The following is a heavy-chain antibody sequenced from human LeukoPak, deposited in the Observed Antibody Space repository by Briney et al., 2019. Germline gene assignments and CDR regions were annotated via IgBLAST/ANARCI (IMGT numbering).Heavy chain of an antibody. CDR3: TTAVVVTGFDY. D-gene: IGHD2-21*02. J-gene: IGHJ4*02. CDR1: GFTFSNAW. CDR2: IKRRTDGGTT. Sequence: GGSLRLSCAASGFTFSNAWMTLVRQTPGKGLEWVGRIKRRTDGGTTDYAAPVKGRFNISRDDSKNTVYLQMNSLKTEDTAVYYCTTAVVVTGFDYWGQGTLVSVSS. V-gene: IGHV3-15*01.